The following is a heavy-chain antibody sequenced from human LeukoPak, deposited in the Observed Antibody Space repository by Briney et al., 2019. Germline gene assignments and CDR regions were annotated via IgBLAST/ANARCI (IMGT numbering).Heavy chain of an antibody. CDR2: IYYSGST. J-gene: IGHJ2*01. V-gene: IGHV4-59*01. D-gene: IGHD3-22*01. CDR1: GGSISSYC. CDR3: AGGYDGSGYYYRNWYFDL. Sequence: PSETLSLTCTVSGGSISSYCWSWIRQPPGKGLEWIGYIYYSGSTNYNPSLKSRVTISVDTSKNQFSLKLSSVTAADTAVYYCAGGYDGSGYYYRNWYFDLWGRGTLVTVSS.